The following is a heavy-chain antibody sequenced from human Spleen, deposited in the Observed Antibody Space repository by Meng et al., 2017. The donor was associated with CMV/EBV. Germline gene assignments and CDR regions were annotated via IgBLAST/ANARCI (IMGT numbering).Heavy chain of an antibody. V-gene: IGHV3-9*01. D-gene: IGHD5-24*01. CDR3: ARDNDGKDY. Sequence: GGSLRLSCVVSGFTFDDYAMHWVRQAPGKGLEWVSGISWNSGSIGYADSVKGRFTISRDNAKNSLYLQMNSLRVEDTAVYYCARDNDGKDYWGQGTLVTVSS. J-gene: IGHJ4*02. CDR2: ISWNSGSI. CDR1: GFTFDDYA.